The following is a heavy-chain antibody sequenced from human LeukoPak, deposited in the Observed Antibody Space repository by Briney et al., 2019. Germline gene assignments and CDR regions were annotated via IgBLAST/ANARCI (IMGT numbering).Heavy chain of an antibody. CDR3: ARVPQRSIAVAGTSPFVDY. CDR1: GGSFSGYY. D-gene: IGHD6-19*01. J-gene: IGHJ4*02. CDR2: INHSGST. V-gene: IGHV4-34*01. Sequence: PSETLSLTCAVYGGSFSGYYWSWIRQPPGKGLEWIGEINHSGSTSYNPSLKSRVTISVDTSKNQFSLKLSSVTAADTAVYYCARVPQRSIAVAGTSPFVDYWGQGTLVTVSS.